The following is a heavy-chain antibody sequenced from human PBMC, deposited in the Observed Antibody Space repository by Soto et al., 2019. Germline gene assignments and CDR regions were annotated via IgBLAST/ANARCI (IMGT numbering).Heavy chain of an antibody. D-gene: IGHD1-26*01. CDR1: GFTFSSYG. CDR3: ARGGGSYSHPFLDY. V-gene: IGHV3-33*01. CDR2: IWYDGSNK. Sequence: QVQLVESGGGVVQPGRSLRLSCAASGFTFSSYGMHWVRQAPGKGLEWVAVIWYDGSNKYYADSVKGRFTISRDNSKNPLDLQMNSLRAEDTAVYYCARGGGSYSHPFLDYWGQGTLVTVSS. J-gene: IGHJ4*02.